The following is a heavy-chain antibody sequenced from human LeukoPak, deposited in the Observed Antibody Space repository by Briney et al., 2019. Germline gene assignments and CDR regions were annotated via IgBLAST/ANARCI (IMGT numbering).Heavy chain of an antibody. CDR1: GGSISSYY. CDR2: IYYSGST. D-gene: IGHD3-22*01. CDR3: ARVFQDYDSSGYYYYYFDY. V-gene: IGHV4-59*01. J-gene: IGHJ4*02. Sequence: SETLSLTCTVSGGSISSYYWSWIRQPPGKGLEWIGYIYYSGSTNYNPSLKSRVTISVDTSKNQFSLKLSSVTAAVTAVYCCARVFQDYDSSGYYYYYFDYWGQGTLVTVSS.